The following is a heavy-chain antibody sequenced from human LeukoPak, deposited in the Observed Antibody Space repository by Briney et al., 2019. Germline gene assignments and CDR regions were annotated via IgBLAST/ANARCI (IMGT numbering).Heavy chain of an antibody. Sequence: GGSLRLSCAASGFIFSNYWMHWVRQVPGKGLVWVSGMDSVGNSRNYADAVKGRFTISRGNAKNTMYLQMNSLRVEDTAVYYCGRGKLPGTVTDWGQGTPVTVSS. CDR2: MDSVGNSR. J-gene: IGHJ4*02. D-gene: IGHD4-17*01. V-gene: IGHV3-74*01. CDR3: GRGKLPGTVTD. CDR1: GFIFSNYW.